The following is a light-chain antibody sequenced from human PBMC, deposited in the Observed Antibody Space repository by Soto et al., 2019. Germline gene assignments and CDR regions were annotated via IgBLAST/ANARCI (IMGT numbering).Light chain of an antibody. Sequence: QTVVTQEPSFSVSPGGTVTPTCGLSSGSVSTSYYPSWYQQTPGQAPRTLIYSTNTRSSGVPDRFSGSILGNKAALTITGAQADDESDYYCVLYMGSGIVVFGGGTKLTVL. V-gene: IGLV8-61*01. CDR3: VLYMGSGIVV. CDR1: SGSVSTSYY. CDR2: STN. J-gene: IGLJ2*01.